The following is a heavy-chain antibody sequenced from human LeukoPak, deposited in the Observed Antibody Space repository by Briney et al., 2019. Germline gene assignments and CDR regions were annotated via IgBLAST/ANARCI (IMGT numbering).Heavy chain of an antibody. J-gene: IGHJ4*02. Sequence: GGSLRLSCAASGFTFSSYGMHWVRQAPGKRLEWVAFIRYDGSNKYYADSVKGRFTISRDNSKNTLYLQMNSLRAEDTAVYYCAKWGQGVTYAFDYWGQGILVTVSS. CDR1: GFTFSSYG. CDR3: AKWGQGVTYAFDY. CDR2: IRYDGSNK. V-gene: IGHV3-30*02. D-gene: IGHD2-21*02.